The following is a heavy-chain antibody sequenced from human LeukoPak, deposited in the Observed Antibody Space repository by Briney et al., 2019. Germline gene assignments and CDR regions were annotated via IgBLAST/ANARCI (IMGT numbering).Heavy chain of an antibody. D-gene: IGHD3-22*01. CDR3: ARGYIDSSGYSPRSSFDN. V-gene: IGHV3-7*01. CDR2: IKEDGSEK. CDR1: GFTFSTYW. J-gene: IGHJ4*02. Sequence: GGSLRLSCAASGFTFSTYWMSWVRQAPGKGLEWVANIKEDGSEKYYVDSVKGRFTISRDNAKKSLFPQMNSLRADDTAVYYCARGYIDSSGYSPRSSFDNWGQGTLVTVSS.